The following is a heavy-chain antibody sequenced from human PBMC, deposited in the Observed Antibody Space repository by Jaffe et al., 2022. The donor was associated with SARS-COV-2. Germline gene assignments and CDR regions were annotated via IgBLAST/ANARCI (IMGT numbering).Heavy chain of an antibody. J-gene: IGHJ6*02. CDR3: ARDSLAARWDYYYGMDV. Sequence: QVQLQESGPGLVKPSQTLSLTCTVSGGSISSGGYYWSWIRQHPGKGLEWIGYIYYSGSTYYNPSLKSRVTISVDTSKNQFSLKLSSVTAADTAVYYCARDSLAARWDYYYGMDVWGQGTTVTVSS. CDR1: GGSISSGGYY. V-gene: IGHV4-31*03. CDR2: IYYSGST. D-gene: IGHD6-6*01.